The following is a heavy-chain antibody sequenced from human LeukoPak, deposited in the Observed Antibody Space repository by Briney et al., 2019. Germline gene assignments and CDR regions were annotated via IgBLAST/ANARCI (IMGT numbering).Heavy chain of an antibody. CDR1: GYTFTGYY. J-gene: IGHJ3*02. CDR3: ATPTVGTSRFDGFDI. Sequence: ASVKVSCKASGYTFTGYYMHWVRQAPGLGLEWMGWFNPNSGGTNYAQRFQGRVTMTRDTSISTAYMELSRLRSDGTAVYYCATPTVGTSRFDGFDIWGQGTMVTVSP. D-gene: IGHD4-23*01. CDR2: FNPNSGGT. V-gene: IGHV1-2*02.